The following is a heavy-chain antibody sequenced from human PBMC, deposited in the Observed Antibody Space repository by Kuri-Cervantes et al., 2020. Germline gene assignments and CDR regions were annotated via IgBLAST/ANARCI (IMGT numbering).Heavy chain of an antibody. D-gene: IGHD4-23*01. J-gene: IGHJ4*02. CDR1: GFTFSSYG. CDR3: SRDFFALGDYGGNSMSYFDY. CDR2: MSYDGSNK. Sequence: GGSLRLSCAASGFTFSSYGMHWVRQAPGKGLEWVAVMSYDGSNKYYADSVKGRFTVSRDNSKNTLYLQMNSLRPEDTAVYYCSRDFFALGDYGGNSMSYFDYWGQGTLVTVSS. V-gene: IGHV3-30*03.